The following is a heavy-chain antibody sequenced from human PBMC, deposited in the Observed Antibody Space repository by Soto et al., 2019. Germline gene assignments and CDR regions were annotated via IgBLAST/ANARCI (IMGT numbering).Heavy chain of an antibody. CDR1: GFTFSHHY. V-gene: IGHV3-72*01. CDR3: TGDDPLAPGTLDY. CDR2: IRNKANRYTT. Sequence: PGGSLRLPCAASGFTFSHHYMDWDRKAPGKGLEWVGRIRNKANRYTTEYAASVKGRFTISRDESRNSPYLQMKSLQTETTAVYYSTGDDPLAPGTLDYWGQEALGAISS. J-gene: IGHJ4*01. D-gene: IGHD6-13*01.